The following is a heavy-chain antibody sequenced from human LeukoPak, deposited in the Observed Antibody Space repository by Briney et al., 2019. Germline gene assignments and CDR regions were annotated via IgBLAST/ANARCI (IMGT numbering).Heavy chain of an antibody. CDR2: IYYSGST. CDR3: ASVVRGVINY. Sequence: SQTLSLTCTVSGGSISSGGYYWGWIRQPPGKGLEWIGSIYYSGSTYYNPSLKSRVTISVDTSKNQFSLKLSSVTAADTAVYYCASVVRGVINYWGQGTLVTVSS. D-gene: IGHD3-10*01. J-gene: IGHJ4*02. V-gene: IGHV4-39*07. CDR1: GGSISSGGYY.